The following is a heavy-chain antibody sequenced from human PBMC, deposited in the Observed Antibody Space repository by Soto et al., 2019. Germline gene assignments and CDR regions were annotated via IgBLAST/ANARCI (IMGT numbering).Heavy chain of an antibody. CDR2: IYHSGST. V-gene: IGHV4-30-2*01. Sequence: QLQLQESGSGLVKPSQTLSLTCAVSGGSISSGGYSWSWIRQPPGKGLEWIGYIYHSGSTYYNPSPTRLATTSVYRSNNQCSLKLSSVTAADTAVYYCAAGGGLPRYYWGQGTLVTVSS. CDR1: GGSISSGGYS. D-gene: IGHD5-12*01. J-gene: IGHJ4*02. CDR3: AAGGGLPRYY.